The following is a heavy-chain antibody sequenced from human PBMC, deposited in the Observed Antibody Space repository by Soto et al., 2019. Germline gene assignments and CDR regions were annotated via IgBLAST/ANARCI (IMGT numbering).Heavy chain of an antibody. V-gene: IGHV3-48*01. CDR1: GFTFSSSS. J-gene: IGHJ4*02. Sequence: GGSLRLSCAASGFTFSSSSMNWVRQAPGKGLEWVSYISSSSSTIYYADSVKGRFTISRDNAKNSLYLQMNSLRAEDTAIYYCARDPRETFGGMVVIPFDNWGQGTLVTVSS. CDR3: ARDPRETFGGMVVIPFDN. CDR2: ISSSSSTI. D-gene: IGHD3-16*02.